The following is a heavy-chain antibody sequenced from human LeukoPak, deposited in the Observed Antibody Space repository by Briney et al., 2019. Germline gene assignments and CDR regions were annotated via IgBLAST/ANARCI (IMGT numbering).Heavy chain of an antibody. Sequence: PGGSLRLSCAASGFTFDDYAMHWVRQAPGKGLEWVSGISWNSGSIGYADSVKGRFTISRDNAKNSLYLQMNSLRAEDMALYYCAKGGEGYSSSSAFDIWGQGTMVTVSS. CDR1: GFTFDDYA. CDR3: AKGGEGYSSSSAFDI. CDR2: ISWNSGSI. V-gene: IGHV3-9*03. J-gene: IGHJ3*02. D-gene: IGHD6-6*01.